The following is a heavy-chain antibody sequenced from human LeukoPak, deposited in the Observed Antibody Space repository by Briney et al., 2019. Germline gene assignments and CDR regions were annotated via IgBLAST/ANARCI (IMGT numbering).Heavy chain of an antibody. D-gene: IGHD1-26*01. CDR3: ARDAWSPMGHQRFDP. CDR1: GGSISSYY. J-gene: IGHJ5*02. V-gene: IGHV4-4*07. Sequence: SETLSLTCTVSGGSISSYYWSWIRQPAGKGLEWIGRIYTSGSTNYNPSLKSRVTMSVDTSKNQFSLMLSSVTAADTAVYYCARDAWSPMGHQRFDPWGQGTLVTVSS. CDR2: IYTSGST.